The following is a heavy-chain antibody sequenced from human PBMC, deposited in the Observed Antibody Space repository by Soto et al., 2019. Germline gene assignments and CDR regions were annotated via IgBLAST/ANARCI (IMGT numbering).Heavy chain of an antibody. J-gene: IGHJ5*02. V-gene: IGHV3-74*01. Sequence: EALLVESGGGLVQPGGSLRLSCAASGFNFNFFWMHWVRQAPGKGLVCVSRINGDGSTTDYADSVKGRFTISRDNAKNTLFLQMDSLRVEDTAVYYCVRDSPTNLEDADTVASWFDPWGQGTLVTVSS. D-gene: IGHD5-12*01. CDR1: GFNFNFFW. CDR2: INGDGSTT. CDR3: VRDSPTNLEDADTVASWFDP.